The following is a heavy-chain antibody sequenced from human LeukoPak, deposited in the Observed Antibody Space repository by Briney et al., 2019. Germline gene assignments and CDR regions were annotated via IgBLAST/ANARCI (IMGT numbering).Heavy chain of an antibody. V-gene: IGHV1-18*01. CDR1: GYTFTSYG. CDR2: ISAYNGNT. D-gene: IGHD6-13*01. CDR3: ANTIATTGGNWFDP. J-gene: IGHJ5*02. Sequence: ASVKVSCKASGYTFTSYGISWVRQAPGQGLEWMGWISAYNGNTNYAQKLQGRVTMTTDTPTSTAYMELRSLRSDDTAVYYCANTIATTGGNWFDPWGQGTLVTVSS.